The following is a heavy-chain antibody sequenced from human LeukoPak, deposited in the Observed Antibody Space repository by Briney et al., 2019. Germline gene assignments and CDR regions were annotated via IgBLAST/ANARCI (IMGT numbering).Heavy chain of an antibody. Sequence: TGGSLRLSCAASGFNFSNYAMTWVRQAPGKGLEWVSAVTGSSSNTYYADSVKGRFTFSRDNSKNMLYLEMNSLRVEDTAIYYCAKDRSSTTSCSNYWGRGTLVTVSS. D-gene: IGHD2-2*01. CDR1: GFNFSNYA. CDR3: AKDRSSTTSCSNY. V-gene: IGHV3-23*01. CDR2: VTGSSSNT. J-gene: IGHJ4*02.